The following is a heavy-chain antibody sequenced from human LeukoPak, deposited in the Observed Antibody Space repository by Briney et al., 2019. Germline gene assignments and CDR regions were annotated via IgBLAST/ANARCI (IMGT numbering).Heavy chain of an antibody. CDR2: ISSSSSSI. D-gene: IGHD3-3*01. CDR3: ARDVNYDFWSGYYTYYYYYYMDV. V-gene: IGHV3-21*01. J-gene: IGHJ6*03. Sequence: GGSLRLSCAASGFTFNSYSMNWVRQAPGKGLEWVSSISSSSSSIYYADSVKGRFTISRDNAKNSLYLQMNSLRAEDTAVYYCARDVNYDFWSGYYTYYYYYYMDVWGKGTTVTVSS. CDR1: GFTFNSYS.